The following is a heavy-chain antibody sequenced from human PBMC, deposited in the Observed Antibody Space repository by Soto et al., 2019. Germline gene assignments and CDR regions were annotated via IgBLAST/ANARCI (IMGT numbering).Heavy chain of an antibody. Sequence: DTLSLTCACYGLSFSGYYCILLRPPPGKGLEWIGELNESGSTNYNASLKSRVSISLDTSKNQFSLKLRFVTAADTAVYYCARGRGGVQHWGQGNLVTFS. V-gene: IGHV4-34*01. CDR2: LNESGST. D-gene: IGHD3-10*01. CDR1: GLSFSGYY. J-gene: IGHJ1*01. CDR3: ARGRGGVQH.